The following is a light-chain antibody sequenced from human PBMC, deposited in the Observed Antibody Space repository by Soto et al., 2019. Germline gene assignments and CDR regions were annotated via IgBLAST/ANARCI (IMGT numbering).Light chain of an antibody. J-gene: IGKJ4*01. CDR3: QQYCSIPRN. Sequence: EIELTQSPATLSLSPGERATLSCRASQTVPSNYFAWYQQTAGLPPRLLIYGASSRATGIPDRFSGGGSGTYFTLTISRLEAEDFALYYCQQYCSIPRNFGGGTKVDIK. CDR2: GAS. V-gene: IGKV3-20*01. CDR1: QTVPSNY.